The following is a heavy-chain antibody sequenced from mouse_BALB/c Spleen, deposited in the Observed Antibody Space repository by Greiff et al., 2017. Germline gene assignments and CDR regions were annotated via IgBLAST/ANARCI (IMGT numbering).Heavy chain of an antibody. CDR2: IWAGGST. Sequence: VQRVESGPGLVAPSQSLSITCTVSGFSLTSYGVHWVRQPPGKGLEWLGVIWAGGSTNYNSALMSRLSISKDNSKSQVFLKMNSLQTDDTAMYYCARWGDYDGYAMDYWGQGTSVTVSS. D-gene: IGHD2-4*01. CDR1: GFSLTSYG. CDR3: ARWGDYDGYAMDY. J-gene: IGHJ4*01. V-gene: IGHV2-9*02.